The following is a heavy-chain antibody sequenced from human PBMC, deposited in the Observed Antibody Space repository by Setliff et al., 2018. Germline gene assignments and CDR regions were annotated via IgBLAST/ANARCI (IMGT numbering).Heavy chain of an antibody. J-gene: IGHJ3*02. CDR2: INPDNGNR. Sequence: ASVKVSCKASGDTFSSSAISWVRQAPGQGLEWMGWINPDNGNRKYSQRFQGRVTITRDTSASTVFLELSTLRPEDTAVYYCTRDFLGATASFDIWGQGTMVT. CDR1: GDTFSSSA. V-gene: IGHV1-3*01. CDR3: TRDFLGATASFDI. D-gene: IGHD3-3*01.